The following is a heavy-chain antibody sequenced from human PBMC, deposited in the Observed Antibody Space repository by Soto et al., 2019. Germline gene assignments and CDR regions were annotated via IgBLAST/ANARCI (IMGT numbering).Heavy chain of an antibody. D-gene: IGHD3-22*01. CDR3: ARWVGGSMYDNSGKYDS. J-gene: IGHJ5*01. CDR2: ISYDGSRT. Sequence: QVQLVESGGGVVQPGRSLRLTCAASGFIFSGSGMHWVRQAPGKGLEWVELISYDGSRTYYAESVRDRFTISRDNGQNTLYLQMNSLRAEDTAVYFCARWVGGSMYDNSGKYDSWGQGTLVIVSS. V-gene: IGHV3-30*03. CDR1: GFIFSGSG.